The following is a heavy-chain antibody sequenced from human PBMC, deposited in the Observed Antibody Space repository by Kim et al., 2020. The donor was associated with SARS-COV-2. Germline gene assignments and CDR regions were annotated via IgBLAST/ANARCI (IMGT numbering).Heavy chain of an antibody. CDR3: ARNKRLRGLNYGMDV. J-gene: IGHJ6*02. Sequence: PSRRRRVTISIDTSKNQFSLKLSSVTAADTAVYYCARNKRLRGLNYGMDVWGQGTTVTVSS. V-gene: IGHV4-34*01. D-gene: IGHD4-17*01.